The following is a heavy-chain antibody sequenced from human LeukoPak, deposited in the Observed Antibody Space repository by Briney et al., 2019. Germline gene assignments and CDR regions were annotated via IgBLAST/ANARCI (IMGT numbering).Heavy chain of an antibody. CDR3: AKFYGGGY. V-gene: IGHV3-30*18. CDR1: GFTFSSYE. D-gene: IGHD3-16*01. J-gene: IGHJ4*02. CDR2: ISYDGSNK. Sequence: GGSLRLSCAASGFTFSSYEMNWVRQAPGKGLEWVAVISYDGSNKYYADSVKGRFTISRDNSKNTLYLQMNSLRAEDTAVYYCAKFYGGGYWGQGTLVTVSS.